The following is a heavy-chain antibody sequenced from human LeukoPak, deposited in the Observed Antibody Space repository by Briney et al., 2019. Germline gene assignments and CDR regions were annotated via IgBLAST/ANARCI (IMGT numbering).Heavy chain of an antibody. CDR2: IYYTGNT. CDR3: ARHLKYSSSWNYYYMDV. V-gene: IGHV4-39*01. J-gene: IGHJ6*03. Sequence: PSETLSLTCSVSGDSIIGYYWGWIRQPPGKGLEWIGNIYYTGNTYYNSSLKSRVTISLDTSKNQFSLKLSSVTAADTAVYYCARHLKYSSSWNYYYMDVWGKGTTVTISS. D-gene: IGHD6-13*01. CDR1: GDSIIGYY.